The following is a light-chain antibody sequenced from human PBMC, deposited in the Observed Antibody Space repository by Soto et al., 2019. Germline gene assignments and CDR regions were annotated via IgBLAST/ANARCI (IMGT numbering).Light chain of an antibody. CDR1: QNINRY. CDR3: QQYERYNPS. J-gene: IGKJ4*01. Sequence: IQMTQSPSSLSASVGDSVTIICRESQNINRYLAWFQQKPGKDPKSLIYDATSLQSGVTSRFSGSGSWTDFSLTISSLQPEDAATYYCQQYERYNPSFGGGTKLEI. V-gene: IGKV1-16*01. CDR2: DAT.